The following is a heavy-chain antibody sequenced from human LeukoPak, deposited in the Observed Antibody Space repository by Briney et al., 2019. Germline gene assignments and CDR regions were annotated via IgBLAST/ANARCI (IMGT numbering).Heavy chain of an antibody. J-gene: IGHJ4*02. D-gene: IGHD2-15*01. V-gene: IGHV3-21*01. CDR3: ARSVCSGGSCYTPFDY. CDR1: GFTFSSYS. Sequence: GGSLRLSCAASGFTFSSYSMNWVRQAPGKGLEWVSSISSGSSYIYYADPLKGRFTISRDNAENSLYLQMNSLRAEDTAVYYCARSVCSGGSCYTPFDYWGQGTLVTVSS. CDR2: ISSGSSYI.